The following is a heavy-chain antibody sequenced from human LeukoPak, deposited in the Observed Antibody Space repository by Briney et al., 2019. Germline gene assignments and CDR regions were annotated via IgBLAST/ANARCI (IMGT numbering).Heavy chain of an antibody. V-gene: IGHV4-38-2*02. CDR1: AYSITSGYY. CDR2: IYHSGST. Sequence: SETLSLTFTVSAYSITSGYYWGWIRQPPGKGLEWIGSIYHSGSTYYNPSLKSRVTISVDTSKNQFSLKLSSVTAADTAVYYCARVPYYYDSSGYYRGPYYFDYWRQGTLVTVSS. CDR3: ARVPYYYDSSGYYRGPYYFDY. J-gene: IGHJ4*02. D-gene: IGHD3-22*01.